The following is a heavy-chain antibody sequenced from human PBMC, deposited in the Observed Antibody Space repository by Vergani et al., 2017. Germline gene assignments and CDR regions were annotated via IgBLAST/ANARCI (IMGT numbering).Heavy chain of an antibody. D-gene: IGHD3-10*01. CDR2: TSISSSYI. CDR3: AKDQCYLSSGSYPYFYYYGLDV. J-gene: IGHJ6*02. Sequence: EVQLLQSGGGVITPAGSVRLSCAVSGFTFSACPMTWVRQAPGKGLEWVSSTSISSSYIHYSDSPKGRFTISRDNAKSSLYLQMNSLRDADTGVYYCAKDQCYLSSGSYPYFYYYGLDVWGQGTAVTVSS. CDR1: GFTFSACP. V-gene: IGHV3-21*01.